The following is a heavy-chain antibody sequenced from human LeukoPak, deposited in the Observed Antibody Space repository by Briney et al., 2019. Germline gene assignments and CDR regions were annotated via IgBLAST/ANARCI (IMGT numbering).Heavy chain of an antibody. CDR2: IYTSGST. CDR1: GGSISSGSYY. CDR3: AGGSTMIRGAADY. V-gene: IGHV4-61*02. Sequence: PSETLSLTCTVSGGSISSGSYYWSWIRQPAGKGLEWIGRIYTSGSTNCNPPLKSRVAISVDTSKNQFSLNLSSVTAADTAVYFCAGGSTMIRGAADYWGQGTLVTVSS. J-gene: IGHJ4*02. D-gene: IGHD3-10*01.